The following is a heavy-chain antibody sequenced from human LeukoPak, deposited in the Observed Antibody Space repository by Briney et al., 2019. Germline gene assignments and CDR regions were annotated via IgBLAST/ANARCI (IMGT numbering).Heavy chain of an antibody. CDR3: ARESESSGWYDY. D-gene: IGHD6-19*01. V-gene: IGHV3-74*01. CDR1: GFTFSSYW. Sequence: GGSLRLSCAASGFTFSSYWMHWVRQAPGKGLVWVSRVNTDGSTPTYADSVKGRFTISRDNSKNSLYLQMNSLRSDDTAWYYCARESESSGWYDYWGQGTLVTVSS. CDR2: VNTDGSTP. J-gene: IGHJ4*02.